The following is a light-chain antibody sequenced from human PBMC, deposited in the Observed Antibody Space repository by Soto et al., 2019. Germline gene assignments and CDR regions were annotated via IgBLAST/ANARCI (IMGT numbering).Light chain of an antibody. CDR3: QQYGPSPALT. CDR2: GAS. V-gene: IGKV3-20*01. Sequence: EIVLTQSPGTRSLSPGERATLSCRASQSVSSSYLAWYQQKPGQAPRLLIYGASSRATGIPDRFIGSGSGTDFTLTISRLEPEDFAVYHCQQYGPSPALTVDGGTKVEIK. J-gene: IGKJ4*02. CDR1: QSVSSSY.